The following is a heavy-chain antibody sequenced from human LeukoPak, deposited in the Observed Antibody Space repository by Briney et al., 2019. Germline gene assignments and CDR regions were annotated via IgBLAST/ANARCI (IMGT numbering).Heavy chain of an antibody. J-gene: IGHJ3*02. D-gene: IGHD4-23*01. CDR3: ARHMGHGGNRHDAFDI. V-gene: IGHV4-4*07. CDR1: GGSMRSYY. Sequence: SETLSLTCTVSGGSMRSYYWSWIRQPAGKGLEWIGRIYSTGITTYNPSVKSRFTMSVDTSNNQFSLRLSSVTAADTAVYYCARHMGHGGNRHDAFDIWGQGTMVTVSS. CDR2: IYSTGIT.